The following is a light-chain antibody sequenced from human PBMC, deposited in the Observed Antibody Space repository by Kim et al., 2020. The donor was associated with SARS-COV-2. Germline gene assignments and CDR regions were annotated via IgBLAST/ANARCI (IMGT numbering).Light chain of an antibody. J-gene: IGLJ1*01. CDR3: SSFTTSGTFV. Sequence: QSVLTQPASVSGSPGQSITFSCTGTSSDIGAYDYISWFQQHPDKVPKLLIYDISKLPSGASNRFSGFKSGNTAFLTISGLQAEDEADYYCSSFTTSGTFVFGTGT. CDR2: DIS. CDR1: SSDIGAYDY. V-gene: IGLV2-14*03.